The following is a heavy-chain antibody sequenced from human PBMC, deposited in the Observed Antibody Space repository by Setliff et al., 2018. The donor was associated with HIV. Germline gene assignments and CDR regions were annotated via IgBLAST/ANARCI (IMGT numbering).Heavy chain of an antibody. V-gene: IGHV4-59*01. J-gene: IGHJ6*03. CDR2: IYYSEST. D-gene: IGHD6-6*01. CDR3: ARGLRSSTYYYYYYMDV. CDR1: GGSISSYY. Sequence: SETLSLTCTVSGGSISSYYWSWIRQPPGKGLEWIGYIYYSESTNYNPSLKSRVTISVDTSKNQFSLKLSSVTAADTAVYYCARGLRSSTYYYYYYMDVWGKGTTVTVSS.